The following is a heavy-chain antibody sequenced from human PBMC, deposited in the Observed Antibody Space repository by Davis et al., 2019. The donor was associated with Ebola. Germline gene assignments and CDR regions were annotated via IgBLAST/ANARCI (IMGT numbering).Heavy chain of an antibody. J-gene: IGHJ6*04. V-gene: IGHV3-30*18. CDR1: EFTFSSYG. CDR3: AKGSVTIFGVAPDYYGMDV. CDR2: ISYDGSNK. D-gene: IGHD3-3*01. Sequence: GGSLRLSCAASEFTFSSYGMHWVRQAPGKGLEWVAVISYDGSNKYYADSVKGRFTISRDNSKNTLYLQMNSLRAEDTAVYYCAKGSVTIFGVAPDYYGMDVWGKGTTVTVSS.